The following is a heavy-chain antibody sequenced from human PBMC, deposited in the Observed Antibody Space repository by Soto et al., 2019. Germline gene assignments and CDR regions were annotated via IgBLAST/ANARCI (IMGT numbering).Heavy chain of an antibody. Sequence: EVQLVESGGDLVKPGGCLRLYCAASGITFTNAWMSWVRQAPGKGLEWVGRIKNKADGGTTDYAAPVRGRFTISRDDSKNTLFLQMNSLETEDTAVYYCTTDPGDYEDFWGQGTLVTVSS. D-gene: IGHD4-17*01. J-gene: IGHJ4*02. CDR2: IKNKADGGTT. CDR3: TTDPGDYEDF. V-gene: IGHV3-15*01. CDR1: GITFTNAW.